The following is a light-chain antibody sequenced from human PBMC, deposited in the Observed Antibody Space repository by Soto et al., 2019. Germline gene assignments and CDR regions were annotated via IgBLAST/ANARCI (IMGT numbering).Light chain of an antibody. J-gene: IGKJ4*01. V-gene: IGKV1-39*01. CDR1: QSISSY. Sequence: DLQMTQSPSSLSASVGDRVTITCRASQSISSYLNWYQQKPGKAPKLLIYAASSLQSGVPSRFSGSRSGTDFTLTISSLQPEDFATYYGQQSYSTPLTFGGGTKVEIK. CDR3: QQSYSTPLT. CDR2: AAS.